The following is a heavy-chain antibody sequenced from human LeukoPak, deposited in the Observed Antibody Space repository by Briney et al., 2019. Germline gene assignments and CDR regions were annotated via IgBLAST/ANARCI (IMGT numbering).Heavy chain of an antibody. V-gene: IGHV3-30*02. D-gene: IGHD4-17*01. J-gene: IGHJ5*02. CDR3: ASQREGLRAPGGWFDP. CDR2: IRYDGSNK. CDR1: GFTFSSYG. Sequence: PGGSLRLSCAASGFTFSSYGMHWVRQAPGKGLEWVAFIRYDGSNKYYADSVKGRFTISRDSSKNTLYLQMNSLRAEDTAVYYCASQREGLRAPGGWFDPWGQGTLVTVSS.